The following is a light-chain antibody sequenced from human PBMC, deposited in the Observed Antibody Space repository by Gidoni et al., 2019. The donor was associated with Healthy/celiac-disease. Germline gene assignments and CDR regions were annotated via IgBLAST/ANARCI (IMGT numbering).Light chain of an antibody. J-gene: IGKJ1*01. CDR3: QQLNSYSWT. CDR2: AAS. Sequence: DIQLTQSPSFLSASVGDRVTITCRASQGISSYLAWYQQEPGKAPKLLIYAASALQSGVPSRFSGSGSGTEFTLTISSLQPEDFATYYCQQLNSYSWTFGQGTKVEIE. V-gene: IGKV1-9*01. CDR1: QGISSY.